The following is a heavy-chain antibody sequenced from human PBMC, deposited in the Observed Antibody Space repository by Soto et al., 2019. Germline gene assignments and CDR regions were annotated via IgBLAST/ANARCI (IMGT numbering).Heavy chain of an antibody. Sequence: QVQLVQSGAEVRKPGASVKVSCKASGYPYTNSDMHWVRQAPGQGLEWMGWIHPNTGGTNYAQKFQGRVTMTRDTSVSTVDMELNRLTSADTAIYFCASDFRTRGWFRQAGNFAMDVWGQGTTVTVS. V-gene: IGHV1-2*02. J-gene: IGHJ6*02. D-gene: IGHD6-19*01. CDR1: GYPYTNSD. CDR2: IHPNTGGT. CDR3: ASDFRTRGWFRQAGNFAMDV.